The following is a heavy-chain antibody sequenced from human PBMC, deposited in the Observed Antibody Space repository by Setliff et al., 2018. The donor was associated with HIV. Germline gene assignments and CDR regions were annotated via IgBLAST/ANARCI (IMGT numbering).Heavy chain of an antibody. CDR2: IYYSGST. CDR1: GGSINSGIYY. V-gene: IGHV4-61*01. CDR3: ARGPLDSSGYRSDAFDI. D-gene: IGHD3-22*01. J-gene: IGHJ3*02. Sequence: SETLSLTCAVSGGSINSGIYYWTWIRQPPGKGLEWIAYIYYSGSTNYNPSLKSRVTISLDRSKNQFPLKLSSVTAADTAVYYCARGPLDSSGYRSDAFDIWGQGTMVTVSS.